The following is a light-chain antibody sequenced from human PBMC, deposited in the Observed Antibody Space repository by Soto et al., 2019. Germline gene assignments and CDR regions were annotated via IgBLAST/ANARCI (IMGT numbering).Light chain of an antibody. CDR1: NSDIGGYNY. Sequence: QSALTQPRSVSGSPGQSVTISCTGTNSDIGGYNYVSWYQQHPGKAPKVMIYDVSRRPSGVPDRFSGSKSGNTASLTISGPQAEVEADNSCSSYAGTSNFWGFGGGPK. CDR3: SSYAGTSNFWG. V-gene: IGLV2-11*01. J-gene: IGLJ3*02. CDR2: DVS.